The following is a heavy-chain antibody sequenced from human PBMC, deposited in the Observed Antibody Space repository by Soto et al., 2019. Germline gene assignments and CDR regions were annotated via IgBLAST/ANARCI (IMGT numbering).Heavy chain of an antibody. CDR1: GFAFSATY. Sequence: LRLSCAASGFAFSATYMTWIRQAPGKGLEWVSKISGSGTTTHYADSVRGRFTVSRDNTKNSVYLEMDSLRVEDTAVYYCASDPYYYASGHWGQGTLVTVSS. CDR3: ASDPYYYASGH. CDR2: ISGSGTTT. V-gene: IGHV3-11*01. D-gene: IGHD3-10*01. J-gene: IGHJ4*02.